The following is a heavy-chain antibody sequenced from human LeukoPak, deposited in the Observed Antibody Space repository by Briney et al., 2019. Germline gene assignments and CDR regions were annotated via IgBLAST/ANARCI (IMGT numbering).Heavy chain of an antibody. CDR3: AKTFGGNSWSYYFDY. J-gene: IGHJ4*02. CDR1: GGSISSYY. V-gene: IGHV4-59*08. D-gene: IGHD2-21*02. Sequence: SETLSLTCTVSGGSISSYYWSWIRQPPGKGLEWIGYIYYSGSTNYNPSLKSRVTISVDTSKNQFSLKLSSVTAADTAVYYCAKTFGGNSWSYYFDYWGQGTLVTVSS. CDR2: IYYSGST.